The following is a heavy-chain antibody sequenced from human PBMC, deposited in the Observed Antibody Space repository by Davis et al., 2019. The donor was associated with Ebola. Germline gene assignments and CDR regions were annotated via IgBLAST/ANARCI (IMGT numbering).Heavy chain of an antibody. CDR1: GFTFSSYW. V-gene: IGHV3-7*01. CDR3: AKDPAAVVVIPSYGMDV. J-gene: IGHJ6*04. D-gene: IGHD3-22*01. Sequence: PGGSLRLSCAASGFTFSSYWMSWVRQAPGKGLEWVANIKQDGSEKYYVDSVKGRFTISRDNAKNSLYLQMNSLRAEDTAVYYCAKDPAAVVVIPSYGMDVWGKGTTVTVSS. CDR2: IKQDGSEK.